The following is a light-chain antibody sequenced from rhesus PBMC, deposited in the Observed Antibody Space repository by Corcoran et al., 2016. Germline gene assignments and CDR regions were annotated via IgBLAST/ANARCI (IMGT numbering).Light chain of an antibody. J-gene: IGKJ2*01. Sequence: DIQMTQSPSSLSASVGDRVTITCRASQGISSWLAWYQQKPRKAPKLLIYKASSLPGGVPSRFSGSGSGADFHLAISSLQPDDFATYYCQQYNSAPYTFGQGTKVEIK. CDR1: QGISSW. CDR2: KAS. V-gene: IGKV1-21*01. CDR3: QQYNSAPYT.